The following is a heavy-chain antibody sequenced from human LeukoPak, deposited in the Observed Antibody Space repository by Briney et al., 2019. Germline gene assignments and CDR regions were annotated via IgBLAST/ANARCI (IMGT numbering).Heavy chain of an antibody. Sequence: ASVKVSCKASGYTFTGYYMHWVRQAPGQGLEWMGWINPNSGGTNYAQKFQGRVTMTRDTSISTAYMGLSRLRSDDTAVYYCARISGLYQLLLPFDYWGQGTLVTVSS. CDR3: ARISGLYQLLLPFDY. V-gene: IGHV1-2*02. CDR1: GYTFTGYY. D-gene: IGHD2-2*01. CDR2: INPNSGGT. J-gene: IGHJ4*02.